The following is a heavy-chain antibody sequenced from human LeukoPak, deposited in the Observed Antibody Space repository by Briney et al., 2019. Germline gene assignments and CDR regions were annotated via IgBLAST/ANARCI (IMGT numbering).Heavy chain of an antibody. CDR2: ISGSGGST. CDR3: AKVPYYDSSGYYAPYFDY. Sequence: PGGSLRLSCAASGFTFSSYAMSWVRQAPGKGLEWVSAISGSGGSTYNADSVKGRFTISRDNSKNTLYLQMNSLRAEDTAVYYCAKVPYYDSSGYYAPYFDYWGQGTLVTVSS. D-gene: IGHD3-22*01. V-gene: IGHV3-23*01. J-gene: IGHJ4*02. CDR1: GFTFSSYA.